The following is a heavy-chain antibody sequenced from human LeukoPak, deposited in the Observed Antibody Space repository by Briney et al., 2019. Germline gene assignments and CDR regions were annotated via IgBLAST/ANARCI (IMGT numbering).Heavy chain of an antibody. D-gene: IGHD3-22*01. CDR1: GGSISSYY. J-gene: IGHJ4*02. CDR3: ARDRYYYDSSGYLETYYFDY. Sequence: PSETLSLTCTVSGGSISSYYWSWIRQPAGKGLEWIGRIYTSGSTNYNPSLKSRVTMSVDTSKNQFSLKLSSVTAADTAVYYCARDRYYYDSSGYLETYYFDYWGQGTLVTVSS. V-gene: IGHV4-4*07. CDR2: IYTSGST.